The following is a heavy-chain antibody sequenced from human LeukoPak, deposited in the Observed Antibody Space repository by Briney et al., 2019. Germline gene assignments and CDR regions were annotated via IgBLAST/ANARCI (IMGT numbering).Heavy chain of an antibody. D-gene: IGHD4-17*01. CDR1: GFTFSSYT. J-gene: IGHJ4*02. Sequence: GGSLRLSCTASGFTFSSYTMSWVRQAPGEGLEWLSAINGRGITYYAGSVKGRFTISRDNSENTLYLQMNCLTVDDTAVYFCAKERQTGDYFTSDYWGQGTLVTVSS. V-gene: IGHV3-23*01. CDR3: AKERQTGDYFTSDY. CDR2: INGRGIT.